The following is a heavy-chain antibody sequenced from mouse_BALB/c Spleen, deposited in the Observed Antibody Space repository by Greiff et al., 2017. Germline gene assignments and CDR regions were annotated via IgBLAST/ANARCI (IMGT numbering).Heavy chain of an antibody. J-gene: IGHJ3*01. CDR3: ARGGATMITTRAWFAY. D-gene: IGHD2-4*01. V-gene: IGHV5-6-5*01. CDR1: GFTFSSYA. CDR2: ISSGGST. Sequence: EVHLVESGGGLVKPGGSLKLSCAASGFTFSSYAMSWVRQTPEKRLEWVASISSGGSTYYPDSVKGRFTISRDNARNILYLQMSSLRSEDTAMYYGARGGATMITTRAWFAYWGQGTLVTVSA.